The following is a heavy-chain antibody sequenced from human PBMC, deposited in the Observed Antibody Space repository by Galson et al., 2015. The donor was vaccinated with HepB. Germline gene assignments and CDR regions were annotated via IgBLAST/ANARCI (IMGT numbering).Heavy chain of an antibody. CDR2: ISAYNGNT. J-gene: IGHJ3*02. CDR3: VVLLHADAFDI. V-gene: IGHV1-18*01. Sequence: SVKVSCKASGYTFTSYGISWVRQAPGQGLEWMGWISAYNGNTNYAQKLQGRVTMTTDTSTGTAYMELRSLRSDDTAVYYCVVLLHADAFDIWGQGTMVTVSS. D-gene: IGHD2-15*01. CDR1: GYTFTSYG.